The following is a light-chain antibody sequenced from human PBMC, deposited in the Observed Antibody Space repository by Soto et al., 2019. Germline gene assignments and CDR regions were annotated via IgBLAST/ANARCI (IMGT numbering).Light chain of an antibody. V-gene: IGLV3-25*03. J-gene: IGLJ1*01. CDR2: KDS. Sequence: ELTQPPSVSVSPGQTARITCSGDALPKQYAYWYQQKPGQAPVLVIYKDSERPSGIPERFSGSSSGTTVTLTISGVQAEDEADYYCQSADSSFYVFGTGTKVTVL. CDR1: ALPKQY. CDR3: QSADSSFYV.